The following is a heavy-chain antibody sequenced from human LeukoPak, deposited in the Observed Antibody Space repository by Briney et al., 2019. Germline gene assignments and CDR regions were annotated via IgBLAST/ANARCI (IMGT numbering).Heavy chain of an antibody. CDR1: GLTFSSYG. Sequence: GGSLRLSCEASGLTFSSYGMSWVRQAPGKGLEWVSYISGSSSPIYYADSVKGRFTTSRDNAKTSLYLQMNSLRAEDTAVHYCARGLYGSGTYELDYWGQGTLVTVSS. CDR2: ISGSSSPI. V-gene: IGHV3-48*01. J-gene: IGHJ4*02. D-gene: IGHD3-10*01. CDR3: ARGLYGSGTYELDY.